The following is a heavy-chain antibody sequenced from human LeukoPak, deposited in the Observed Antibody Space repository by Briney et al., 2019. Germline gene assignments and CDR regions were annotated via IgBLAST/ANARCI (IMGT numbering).Heavy chain of an antibody. D-gene: IGHD5-18*01. V-gene: IGHV3-30*04. Sequence: PGGSLRLSCAASGFTFSSYAMHWVRQAPGKGLEWVAVISYDGSNKYYADSVKGRFTISRDNSKNTPYLQMNSLRAEDTAVYFCASGKYRYGNNWFDPWGQGTLVTVSS. CDR1: GFTFSSYA. J-gene: IGHJ5*02. CDR3: ASGKYRYGNNWFDP. CDR2: ISYDGSNK.